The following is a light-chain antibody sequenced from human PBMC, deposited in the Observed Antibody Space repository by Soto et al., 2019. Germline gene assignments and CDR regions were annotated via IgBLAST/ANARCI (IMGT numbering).Light chain of an antibody. Sequence: DIQRSQSPSSLSASLGARVTITCRASQGIRYALGWYQQKPGTAPKRLIYGASILQNGVPSRFGGSGSGTEFTLTISSLQPEDFATYYCLQYNSPPLTFGQGTKVDIK. J-gene: IGKJ1*01. CDR3: LQYNSPPLT. CDR2: GAS. V-gene: IGKV1-17*01. CDR1: QGIRYA.